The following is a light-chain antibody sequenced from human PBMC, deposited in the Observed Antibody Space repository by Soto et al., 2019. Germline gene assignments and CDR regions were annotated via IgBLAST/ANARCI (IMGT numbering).Light chain of an antibody. Sequence: EILMTQTPLSLPATPGEPASISCRSSQSLLDSEDGNTHMDGYVHKPRQSPQLLIYTVAYRASGVQDRFSGNGSGNDFRLKIRRVEDGDVGVFYWMPIKEFPSTFGGGTKVEIK. CDR1: QSLLDSEDGNTH. J-gene: IGKJ4*02. CDR2: TVA. CDR3: MPIKEFPST. V-gene: IGKV2-40*01.